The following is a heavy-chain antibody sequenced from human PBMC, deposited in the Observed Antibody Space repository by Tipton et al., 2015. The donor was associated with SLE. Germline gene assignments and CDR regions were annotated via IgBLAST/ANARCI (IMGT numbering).Heavy chain of an antibody. CDR3: ARFIVSRGGIY. D-gene: IGHD6-6*01. V-gene: IGHV4-61*01. CDR1: GGSVSSGSYY. J-gene: IGHJ4*02. CDR2: IYYSGST. Sequence: TLSLTCTVSGGSVSSGSYYWSWIRQPPGKGLEWIGYIYYSGSTNYSPSLKSRVTILLDTSKNQFSLKLSSVTAADTAVYYCARFIVSRGGIYWGQGALVTVSS.